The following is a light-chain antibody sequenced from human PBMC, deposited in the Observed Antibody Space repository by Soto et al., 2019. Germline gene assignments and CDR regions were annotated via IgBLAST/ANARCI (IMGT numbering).Light chain of an antibody. Sequence: QSALTQPASVSGSPGQSITISCTGTSSDVGGYNYVSWNQQHPGKAPKLMIYEVSNRPSEVSNRFSGSKSGNTASLTISGLQAEDEGNYYCSSYTSGSTLVVFGGGTQLTVL. J-gene: IGLJ2*01. V-gene: IGLV2-14*01. CDR3: SSYTSGSTLVV. CDR2: EVS. CDR1: SSDVGGYNY.